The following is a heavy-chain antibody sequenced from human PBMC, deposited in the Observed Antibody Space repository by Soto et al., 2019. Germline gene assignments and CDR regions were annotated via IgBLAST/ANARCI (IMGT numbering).Heavy chain of an antibody. D-gene: IGHD3-10*01. CDR3: ARELLFYHSDGFSSDDAFDI. CDR1: GGSLSSSTYS. J-gene: IGHJ3*02. CDR2: IYQSGST. Sequence: TWSVTRTVSGGSLSSSTYSWSWIRRPPGKGLEWIGFIYQSGSTYYNPSLKSRVTMSLDRPNHQFSLKLSSVTAADTAVYYCARELLFYHSDGFSSDDAFDIWGQGTMV. V-gene: IGHV4-30-2*01.